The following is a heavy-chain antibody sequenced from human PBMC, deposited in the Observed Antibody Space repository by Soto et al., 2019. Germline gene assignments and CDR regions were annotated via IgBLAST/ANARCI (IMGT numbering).Heavy chain of an antibody. V-gene: IGHV4-59*01. Sequence: QVQLQESGPGLVKPSETLSLTCTVSCGSISSYYWGWIRQPPGKGLEWIGYIYYSGSTNYNPSLKSRVTISVDTSKNQFALKLSSVTAEDTAVYYCARVAADNWFDPWGQGTLVTVSS. J-gene: IGHJ5*02. CDR1: CGSISSYY. D-gene: IGHD2-15*01. CDR3: ARVAADNWFDP. CDR2: IYYSGST.